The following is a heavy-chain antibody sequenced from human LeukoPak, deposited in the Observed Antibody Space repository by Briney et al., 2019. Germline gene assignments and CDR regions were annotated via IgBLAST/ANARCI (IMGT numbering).Heavy chain of an antibody. J-gene: IGHJ4*02. CDR3: AKDHHADTAMVS. D-gene: IGHD5-18*01. Sequence: PGGSLRLSCAASGFTFSSYAMNWVRQAPGKGLEWVSSISGSVGRTFYADPVKGRFTISRDNSKNTLYLQMNSLRAEDTALYYCAKDHHADTAMVSWGQGTLVTVSS. V-gene: IGHV3-23*01. CDR1: GFTFSSYA. CDR2: ISGSVGRT.